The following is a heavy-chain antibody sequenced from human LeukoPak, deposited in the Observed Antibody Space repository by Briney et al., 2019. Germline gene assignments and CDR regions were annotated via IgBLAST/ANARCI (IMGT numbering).Heavy chain of an antibody. D-gene: IGHD5/OR15-5a*01. J-gene: IGHJ2*01. Sequence: GASVKVSCKASGGTFSSYAISWVRQAPGQGLEWMGRIIPILGIANYAQKFQGRVTITADKSTSTAYMELSSLRSEDTAVYYCAREWSTKQDWYFDLWGRGTLVTVSS. V-gene: IGHV1-69*04. CDR2: IIPILGIA. CDR3: AREWSTKQDWYFDL. CDR1: GGTFSSYA.